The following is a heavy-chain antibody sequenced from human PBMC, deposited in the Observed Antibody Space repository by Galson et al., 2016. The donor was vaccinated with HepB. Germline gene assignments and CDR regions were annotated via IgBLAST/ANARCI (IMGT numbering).Heavy chain of an antibody. J-gene: IGHJ3*02. V-gene: IGHV3-30-3*01. CDR2: MSDDGTKK. CDR1: GFALRSYP. Sequence: SLRLSCAASGFALRSYPVHWVRQAPGKGLEWVAVMSDDGTKKYYADSVKGRFTISRDDSKNTLFLQMNSLSANDTAIYFCNAYDFWTWKDPFDIWGLGTKVTVSS. CDR3: NAYDFWTWKDPFDI. D-gene: IGHD3/OR15-3a*01.